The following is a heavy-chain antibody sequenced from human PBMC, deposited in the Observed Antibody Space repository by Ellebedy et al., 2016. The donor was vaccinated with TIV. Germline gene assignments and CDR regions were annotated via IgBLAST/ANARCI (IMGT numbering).Heavy chain of an antibody. CDR1: GFTFSSYG. CDR3: ARWGTRSADY. CDR2: IWYDGNNK. J-gene: IGHJ4*02. D-gene: IGHD1-14*01. V-gene: IGHV3-33*01. Sequence: GGSLRLSXATSGFTFSSYGMHWVRQAPGKGLEWVAVIWYDGNNKYYADSVKGRFTISRDNSKNTLYLQMNSLRADDTAVYYCARWGTRSADYWGQGALVTVSS.